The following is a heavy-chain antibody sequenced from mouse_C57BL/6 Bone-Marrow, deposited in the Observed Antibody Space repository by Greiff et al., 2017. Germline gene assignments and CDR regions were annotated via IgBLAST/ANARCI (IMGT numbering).Heavy chain of an antibody. J-gene: IGHJ3*01. CDR3: AGEDDYYGSSYGFAY. V-gene: IGHV3-6*01. CDR1: GYSITSGYY. CDR2: IRYDGSN. D-gene: IGHD1-1*01. Sequence: EVQLQQSGPGLVKPSPSLSLTCSVTGYSITSGYYWNWIRQFPGNKLEWMGYIRYDGSNNYNPSLKNRNAITRDTSKNQFFLKLNSVTTEDTATYYCAGEDDYYGSSYGFAYWGQGTLVTVSA.